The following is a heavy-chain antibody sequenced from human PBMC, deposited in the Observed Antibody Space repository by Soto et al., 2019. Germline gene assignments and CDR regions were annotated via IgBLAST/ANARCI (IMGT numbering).Heavy chain of an antibody. CDR3: AKESRYDILTGYTDY. V-gene: IGHV3-48*01. D-gene: IGHD3-9*01. CDR2: ISSSSSTI. CDR1: GFTFSSYS. Sequence: PGGSLRLSCAASGFTFSSYSMNWVRQAPGKGLEWVSYISSSSSTIYYADSVKGRFTISRDNSKNTLYLQMNSLRAEDTAVYYCAKESRYDILTGYTDYWGQGTLVTVSS. J-gene: IGHJ4*02.